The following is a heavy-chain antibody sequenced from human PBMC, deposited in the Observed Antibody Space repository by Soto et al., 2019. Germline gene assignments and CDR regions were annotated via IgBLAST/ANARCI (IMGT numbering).Heavy chain of an antibody. J-gene: IGHJ6*02. V-gene: IGHV1-46*01. CDR2: INPSGGST. CDR1: GYTFTSYY. D-gene: IGHD6-13*01. Sequence: ASVKVSCKASGYTFTSYYMHWVRQAPGQGLEWMGIINPSGGSTSYAQKFQGRVTMTRDTSTSTVYMELSSLRSEDTAVYYCASSRIAAYYYYYYGMDVWVQGTTVTVS. CDR3: ASSRIAAYYYYYYGMDV.